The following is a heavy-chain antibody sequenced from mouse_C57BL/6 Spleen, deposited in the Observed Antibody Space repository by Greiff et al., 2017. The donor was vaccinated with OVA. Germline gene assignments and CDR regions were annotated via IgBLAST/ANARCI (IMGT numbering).Heavy chain of an antibody. V-gene: IGHV1-62-2*01. D-gene: IGHD1-1*01. CDR1: GYTFTEYT. Sequence: VVKPGASVKLSCKASGYTFTEYTIHWVKQRSGQGLEWIGWFYPGSGSIKYNEKFKDKATLTADKSSSTVYMELSRLTSEDSAVYFCARHEEGYYYGGDFDYWGQGTTLTVSS. CDR3: ARHEEGYYYGGDFDY. J-gene: IGHJ2*01. CDR2: FYPGSGSI.